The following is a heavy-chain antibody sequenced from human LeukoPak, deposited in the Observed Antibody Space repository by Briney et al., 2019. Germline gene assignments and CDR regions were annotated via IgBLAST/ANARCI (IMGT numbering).Heavy chain of an antibody. Sequence: AGGSLRLSCAASGFTFSSHGMNWVRQAPGKGLEWVSAISGSGGSTYYADSVKGRFTISRDNSKNTLYLQMNSLGAEDTAVYYCAKDGSVSTVTTFDYWGQGTLVTVSS. J-gene: IGHJ4*02. V-gene: IGHV3-23*01. CDR3: AKDGSVSTVTTFDY. D-gene: IGHD4-17*01. CDR2: ISGSGGST. CDR1: GFTFSSHG.